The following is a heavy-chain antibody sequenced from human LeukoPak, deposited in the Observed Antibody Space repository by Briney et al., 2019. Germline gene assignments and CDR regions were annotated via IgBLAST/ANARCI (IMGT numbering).Heavy chain of an antibody. D-gene: IGHD2-2*01. Sequence: PGGSLRLSCAASGFTFSSYWMSWVRQAPGKGLEWVANINQDGSAKDYGGSVEGRFTISRDNSKNTLYLQMNSLRAEDTAVYYCARDMTRDCSSTSCYSVYWGQGTLVTVSS. V-gene: IGHV3-7*01. CDR3: ARDMTRDCSSTSCYSVY. CDR2: INQDGSAK. J-gene: IGHJ4*02. CDR1: GFTFSSYW.